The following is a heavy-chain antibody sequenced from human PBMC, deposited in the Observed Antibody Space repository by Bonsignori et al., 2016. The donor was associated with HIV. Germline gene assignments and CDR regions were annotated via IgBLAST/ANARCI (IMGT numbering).Heavy chain of an antibody. CDR3: ARGGLLLWFGELSKRRVPEYFQH. V-gene: IGHV4-34*01. Sequence: QVQLQQWGAGLLKPSETLSLTCAVYGGSFSGYYWSWIRQPPGKGLEWIGEINHSGSTNYNPSLKSRVTISVDTSKNQFSLKLSSVTAADTAVYYCARGGLLLWFGELSKRRVPEYFQHWGPGAPWSPSPQ. CDR1: GGSFSGYY. D-gene: IGHD3-10*01. J-gene: IGHJ1*01. CDR2: INHSGST.